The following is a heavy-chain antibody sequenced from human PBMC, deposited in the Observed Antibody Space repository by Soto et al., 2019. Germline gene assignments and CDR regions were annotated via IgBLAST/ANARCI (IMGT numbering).Heavy chain of an antibody. V-gene: IGHV4-59*01. Sequence: QVQLQESGPGLVKPSETLSLTCTVSGGSISSYYWSWIRQPPGKGLEWIGYIYYSGSTNYNPSLKSRVTQSVDTSKNQFSLKLSSVTAADTAVYYCARAQLLGYCSGGSCHSDAFDIWGQGTMVTVSS. CDR1: GGSISSYY. D-gene: IGHD2-15*01. J-gene: IGHJ3*02. CDR2: IYYSGST. CDR3: ARAQLLGYCSGGSCHSDAFDI.